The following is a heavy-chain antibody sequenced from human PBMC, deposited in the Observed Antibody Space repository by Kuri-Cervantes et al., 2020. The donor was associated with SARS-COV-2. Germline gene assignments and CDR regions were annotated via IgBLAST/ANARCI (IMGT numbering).Heavy chain of an antibody. D-gene: IGHD3-3*01. CDR3: PRRKKDYYDFWSGASQFDP. V-gene: IGHV4-34*01. CDR1: GGSFSGYY. Sequence: SETLSLTCAVYGGSFSGYYWSWIRQPPGKGLEWIGEINHSGSTNYNPSLKSRVTISVDTSKNQFSLKLSSVTAADTAVYYCPRRKKDYYDFWSGASQFDPWGQGTLVTVSS. J-gene: IGHJ5*02. CDR2: INHSGST.